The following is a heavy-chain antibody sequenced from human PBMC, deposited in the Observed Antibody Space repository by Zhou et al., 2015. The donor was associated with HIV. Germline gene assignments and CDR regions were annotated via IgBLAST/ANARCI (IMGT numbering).Heavy chain of an antibody. CDR1: GGTFSSYA. V-gene: IGHV1-69*01. Sequence: QVQLVQSGAEVKKPGSSVKVSCKASGGTFSSYAISWVRQAPGQGLEWMGGIIPIFGTANYAQKFQGRVTITADESTSTAYMELSSLRSEDTAVYYCAREGGGRIQLWLGAQVPYFDYWGQGTLVTVSS. CDR3: AREGGGRIQLWLGAQVPYFDY. D-gene: IGHD5-18*01. CDR2: IIPIFGTA. J-gene: IGHJ4*02.